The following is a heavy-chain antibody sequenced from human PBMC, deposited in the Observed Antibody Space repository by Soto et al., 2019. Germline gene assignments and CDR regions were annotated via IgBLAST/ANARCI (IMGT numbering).Heavy chain of an antibody. D-gene: IGHD1-26*01. J-gene: IGHJ6*02. V-gene: IGHV4-4*07. CDR2: IYTSGST. CDR3: AREGGTYPYYYYAMDV. CDR1: GASISSYY. Sequence: QVQLQESGPGLVKPSETLSLTCTVSGASISSYYCSWIRQPAGKGLEWIGRIYTSGSTNYNPSLTSRVTMSVDTSKNQFSLKLSSVTAADTGVYYCAREGGTYPYYYYAMDVWGQGATVTVSS.